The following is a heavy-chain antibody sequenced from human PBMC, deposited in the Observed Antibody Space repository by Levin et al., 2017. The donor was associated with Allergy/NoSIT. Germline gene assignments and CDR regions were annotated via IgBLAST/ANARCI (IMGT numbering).Heavy chain of an antibody. CDR1: GFNFNSHW. J-gene: IGHJ3*01. CDR2: INRDGSGK. CDR3: ARDFNSVSGRESDGFDF. V-gene: IGHV3-7*01. Sequence: GGSLRLSCAASGFNFNSHWMSWIRHTPGKGLEWVAKINRDGSGKYYVDSVKGRFLLSRDNAKNSMHLQMNSLRAEDTAVYYCARDFNSVSGRESDGFDFWGRGTIVIVSS. D-gene: IGHD3-10*01.